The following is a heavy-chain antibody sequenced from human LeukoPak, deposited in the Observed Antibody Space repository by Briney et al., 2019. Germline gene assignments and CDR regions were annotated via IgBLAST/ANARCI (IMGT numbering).Heavy chain of an antibody. CDR3: ARDPYYYDSSGYYSTDY. D-gene: IGHD3-22*01. CDR2: INGGGSNT. V-gene: IGHV3-23*01. Sequence: QPGGSLRLSCAASGFTFNTYVMSWVRQAPGKGLEWVSAINGGGSNTYYADSVKGRFTISRDNAKNSLYLQMSSLRDEDTAAYYCARDPYYYDSSGYYSTDYWGQGTLVTVSS. J-gene: IGHJ4*02. CDR1: GFTFNTYV.